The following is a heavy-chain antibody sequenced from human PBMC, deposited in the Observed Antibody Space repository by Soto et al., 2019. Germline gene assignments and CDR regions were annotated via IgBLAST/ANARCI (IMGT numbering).Heavy chain of an antibody. D-gene: IGHD5-12*01. CDR1: GGTFSSYA. V-gene: IGHV1-69*06. CDR3: ARVGYFTRDGYNLFTWFDP. Sequence: QVQLVQSGAKVKKPGSSVKVSCKASGGTFSSYAISWVRQAPGQGLEWMGGIIPIFGTANYAQKFQGRVTITADKSTSTAYMELSSLRSEDTSVYYCARVGYFTRDGYNLFTWFDPWGQGTLVTVSS. J-gene: IGHJ5*02. CDR2: IIPIFGTA.